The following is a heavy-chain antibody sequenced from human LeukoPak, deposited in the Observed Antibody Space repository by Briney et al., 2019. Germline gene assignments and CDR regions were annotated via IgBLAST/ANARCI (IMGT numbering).Heavy chain of an antibody. Sequence: PGGSLRLSCAASGFTVSSNYMSWVRQAPGKGLEWVSVIYSGGSTYYADSVKGRFTISRDNSKNTLYLQMNSLRAEDTAVYYCARVYYYDSSGYLPTEYFQHWGQGTLVTVSS. V-gene: IGHV3-53*01. D-gene: IGHD3-22*01. CDR3: ARVYYYDSSGYLPTEYFQH. J-gene: IGHJ1*01. CDR1: GFTVSSNY. CDR2: IYSGGST.